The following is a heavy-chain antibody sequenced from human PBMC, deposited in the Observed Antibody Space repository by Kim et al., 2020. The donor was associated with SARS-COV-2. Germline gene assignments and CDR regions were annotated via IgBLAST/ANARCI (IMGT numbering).Heavy chain of an antibody. CDR1: GFTFRNYA. Sequence: GGSLRLSCAASGFTFRNYALHWVRQAPGKGPEWVSVISYDGTHKYYADSVKGRFSISRDNPKDTLYIHMNSLRIADTALDHFAPELATWLASRYFYGMYV. CDR3: APELATWLASRYFYGMYV. J-gene: IGHJ6*01. D-gene: IGHD6-19*01. CDR2: ISYDGTHK. V-gene: IGHV3-30-3*01.